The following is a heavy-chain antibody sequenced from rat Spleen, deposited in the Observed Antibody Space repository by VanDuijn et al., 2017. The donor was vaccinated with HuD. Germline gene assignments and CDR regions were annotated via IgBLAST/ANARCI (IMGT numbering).Heavy chain of an antibody. Sequence: QVQLKESGPGLVQPSQTLSLTCTVSGFSLISYAVNWVRQPPGKGLEWMGVIWNNEKTNYTSARKSRLSISRDTSNSQVFLKMNSLQTEDTAIYFCTSPFRWFAYWGQGTLVTVSS. CDR1: GFSLISYA. V-gene: IGHV2-13*01. CDR2: IWNNEKT. J-gene: IGHJ3*01. CDR3: TSPFRWFAY.